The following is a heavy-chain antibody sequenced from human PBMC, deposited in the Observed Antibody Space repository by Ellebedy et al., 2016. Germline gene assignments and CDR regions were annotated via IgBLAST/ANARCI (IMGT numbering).Heavy chain of an antibody. CDR3: ARYGSGSYLDY. CDR2: IYYSGST. D-gene: IGHD3-10*01. CDR1: GGSISSYY. J-gene: IGHJ4*02. V-gene: IGHV4-59*08. Sequence: SETLSLXCTVSGGSISSYYWSWIRQPPGKGLEWIGYIYYSGSTYYNPSLKSRVTISVDTSKNQFSLKLSSVTAADTAVYYCARYGSGSYLDYWGQGTLVTVSS.